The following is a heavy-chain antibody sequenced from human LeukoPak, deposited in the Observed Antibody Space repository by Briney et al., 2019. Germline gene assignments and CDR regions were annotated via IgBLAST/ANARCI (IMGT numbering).Heavy chain of an antibody. CDR2: IYYSGST. V-gene: IGHV4-59*01. Sequence: SETLSLTCTVSGGSISSYYWSWIRQPPGEGLEWIGYIYYSGSTNYNPSLKSRVTISVDTSKNQFSLKLSSVTAADTAVYYCAGWYSVDAFDIWGQGTMVTVSS. CDR1: GGSISSYY. D-gene: IGHD6-13*01. CDR3: AGWYSVDAFDI. J-gene: IGHJ3*02.